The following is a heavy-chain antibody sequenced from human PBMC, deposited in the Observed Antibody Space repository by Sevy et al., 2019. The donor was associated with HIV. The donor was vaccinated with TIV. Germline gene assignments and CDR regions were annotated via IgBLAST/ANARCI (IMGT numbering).Heavy chain of an antibody. Sequence: ASVKVSCKVSGKTLTQLSMHWVRQAPGKGLEWMGSYDPEDDKRIYAQKFQGRVTMTEDTSTDTAYMELRILRSEDTAVYYCATTKDYYESSGSPFDYWGHGTLVTVSS. CDR3: ATTKDYYESSGSPFDY. CDR1: GKTLTQLS. CDR2: YDPEDDKR. D-gene: IGHD3-22*01. V-gene: IGHV1-24*01. J-gene: IGHJ4*01.